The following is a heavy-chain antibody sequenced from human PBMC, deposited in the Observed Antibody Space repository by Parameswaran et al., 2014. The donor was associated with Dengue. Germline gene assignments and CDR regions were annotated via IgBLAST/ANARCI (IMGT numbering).Heavy chain of an antibody. CDR2: IKGDGSDK. V-gene: IGHV3-7*01. J-gene: IGHJ4*01. CDR3: AREDSGSYDY. D-gene: IGHD6-19*01. Sequence: VRQAPGRAGVVANIKGDGSDKYYVGSVKGRFTISRDNARDSVFLQMDSLRDEDTAVYYCAREDSGSYDYWGQGTPGHRLL.